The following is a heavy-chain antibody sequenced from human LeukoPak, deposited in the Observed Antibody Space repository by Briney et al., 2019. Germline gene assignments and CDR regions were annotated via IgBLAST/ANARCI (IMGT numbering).Heavy chain of an antibody. CDR1: GFTFSSYW. CDR2: IKQDGSEK. V-gene: IGHV3-7*01. D-gene: IGHD5-12*01. J-gene: IGHJ4*02. Sequence: GGSLRLSCAASGFTFSSYWMSWVRQAPGKGLEWVANIKQDGSEKYYVDSMKGRFTISRDNAKNSLYLQMNSLRAEDTAVYFCASALPYSGYDPYFDYWGQRTLVTVSS. CDR3: ASALPYSGYDPYFDY.